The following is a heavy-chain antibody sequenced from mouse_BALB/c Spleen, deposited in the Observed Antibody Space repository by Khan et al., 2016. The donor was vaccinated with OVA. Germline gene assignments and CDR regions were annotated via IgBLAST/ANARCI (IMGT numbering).Heavy chain of an antibody. CDR1: GYTFTSYD. D-gene: IGHD1-1*01. CDR3: AREGLLGVALDY. V-gene: IGHV1S56*01. Sequence: QVQLQQSGPELVKPGALVKISCKASGYTFTSYDINWVKQRPGQGLEWIGWIYPGDGTTTNNEKFKGKATLTADNSSRAAYTQLSSLTSENSAVYFCAREGLLGVALDYWGQGTSVTVSS. J-gene: IGHJ4*01. CDR2: IYPGDGTT.